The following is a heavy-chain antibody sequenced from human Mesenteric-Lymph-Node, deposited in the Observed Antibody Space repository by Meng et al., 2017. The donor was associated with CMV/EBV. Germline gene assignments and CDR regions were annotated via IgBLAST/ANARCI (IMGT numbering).Heavy chain of an antibody. CDR3: AREFLTGETDS. Sequence: SETLSLTCTVSGGSISSNYYWGWIRQPPGKGLEWIGEINHSGSTNYNPSLKSRVTISVDTSKNQFSLKLSSVTAADTAVYYCAREFLTGETDSWGQGTLVTVSS. J-gene: IGHJ4*02. CDR1: GGSISSNYY. V-gene: IGHV4-39*07. CDR2: INHSGST. D-gene: IGHD7-27*01.